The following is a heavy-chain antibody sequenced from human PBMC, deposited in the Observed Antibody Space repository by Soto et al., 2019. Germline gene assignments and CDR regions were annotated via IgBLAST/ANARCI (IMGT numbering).Heavy chain of an antibody. D-gene: IGHD2-8*01. V-gene: IGHV5-10-1*01. CDR3: ARHDSNGDFYX. Sequence: PGESLKISCEASGYMFPIYHISWVRQMPGKGMEWVVKIDPTDSRTMYRPSSRARITISVDKSINTAYLEWGRLNSSDTAMYYCARHDSNGDFYXWGQVTQFTVSX. J-gene: IGHJ4*02. CDR1: GYMFPIYH. CDR2: IDPTDSRT.